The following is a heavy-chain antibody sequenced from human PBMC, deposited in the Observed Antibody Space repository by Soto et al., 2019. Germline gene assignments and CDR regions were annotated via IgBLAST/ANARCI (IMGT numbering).Heavy chain of an antibody. V-gene: IGHV1-24*01. Sequence: QVQLVQSGAEVKKPGASVKVSCKVSGYTLTELSMHWVRQAPGKGLEWMGGFDPEDGETIYAQKFQGRVTMTEDTSTDTAYMELSSLRSEDTAVYYCATVRNWNASSGWVNDAFDIWGQGTMVTVSS. D-gene: IGHD6-19*01. CDR2: FDPEDGET. J-gene: IGHJ3*02. CDR1: GYTLTELS. CDR3: ATVRNWNASSGWVNDAFDI.